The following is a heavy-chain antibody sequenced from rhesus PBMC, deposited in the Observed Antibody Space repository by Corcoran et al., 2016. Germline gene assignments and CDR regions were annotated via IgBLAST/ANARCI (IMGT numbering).Heavy chain of an antibody. CDR3: AREDRGDSYSGFDY. CDR1: GGSISDSYR. CDR2: IYGKSTST. V-gene: IGHV4S10*01. Sequence: QVQLQESGPGVVKPSETLSLTCAVSGGSISDSYRWSWISQPPGKGLEWIGYIYGKSTSTTYNPSIRSRVTIAKDTSKNQFSLKLSSVTAADTAVYYCAREDRGDSYSGFDYWGQGVLVTVSS. J-gene: IGHJ4*01. D-gene: IGHD5-12*01.